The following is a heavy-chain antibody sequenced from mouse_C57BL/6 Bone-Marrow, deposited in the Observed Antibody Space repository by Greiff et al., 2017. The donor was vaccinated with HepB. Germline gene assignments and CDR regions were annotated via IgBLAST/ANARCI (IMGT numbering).Heavy chain of an antibody. CDR3: AKPPNPRAFLTLDY. J-gene: IGHJ2*01. CDR1: GFNIKNTY. V-gene: IGHV14-3*01. Sequence: EVKVVESVAELVRPGASVKLSCTASGFNIKNTYMHWVKQRPEQGLEWIGRIDPANGNTKYAPKFQGKATITADTSSNTAYLQLSSLTSEDTAIYYCAKPPNPRAFLTLDYWGQGTTLTVSS. D-gene: IGHD3-3*01. CDR2: IDPANGNT.